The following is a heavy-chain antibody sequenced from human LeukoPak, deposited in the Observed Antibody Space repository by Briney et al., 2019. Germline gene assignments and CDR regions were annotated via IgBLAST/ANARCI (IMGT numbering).Heavy chain of an antibody. V-gene: IGHV3-21*04. Sequence: GGSLRLSCAASGFTFSNYGMNWVRQAPGKGLEWVSSISPSSNYIYYADSVKGRFTISRDNAKNSLYNSLRAEDTAVYYCARVFEASYDYWGQGTLVTASS. CDR1: GFTFSNYG. CDR2: ISPSSNYI. D-gene: IGHD3-10*01. J-gene: IGHJ4*02. CDR3: ARVFEASYDY.